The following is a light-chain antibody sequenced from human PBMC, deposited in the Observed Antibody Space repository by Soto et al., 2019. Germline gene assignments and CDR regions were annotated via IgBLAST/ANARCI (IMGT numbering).Light chain of an antibody. Sequence: DVQMNKSPSTLSTSVGDRVTITCRASQSISSWLAWYQQKPGKAPKLLIYDASSLESGVPSRFSGSGSGTEFTLTISSLQPDDFATYYCQQYRTFGQGTKVDIK. V-gene: IGKV1-5*01. CDR3: QQYRT. CDR1: QSISSW. J-gene: IGKJ1*01. CDR2: DAS.